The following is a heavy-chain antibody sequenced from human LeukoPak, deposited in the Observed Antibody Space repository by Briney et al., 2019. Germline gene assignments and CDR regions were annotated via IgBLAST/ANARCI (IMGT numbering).Heavy chain of an antibody. D-gene: IGHD3-10*01. V-gene: IGHV3-33*01. CDR1: GFTFSSYG. CDR2: IWYDGSNK. J-gene: IGHJ5*02. CDR3: ARGRITMVRGVPENWFVP. Sequence: GGSLRLSCAASGFTFSSYGMHWVRQAPGKGLEWVAVIWYDGSNKYYADSVKGRFTISRDNSKNTLYLQMNGLRAEDTAVYYCARGRITMVRGVPENWFVPWGQGTLVTVSS.